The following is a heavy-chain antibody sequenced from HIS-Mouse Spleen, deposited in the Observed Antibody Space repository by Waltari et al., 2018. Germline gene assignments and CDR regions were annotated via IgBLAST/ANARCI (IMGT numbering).Heavy chain of an antibody. D-gene: IGHD6-13*01. CDR1: GYTFTGYY. Sequence: QVQLVQSGAEVKKPGASVKVSCKASGYTFTGYYMHWVRQAPGQGLEWMGRINPTSGGTKYAQKVQGRVTMTRDTYSSTAYMELSRLRSDDTAVYYCARFRGYSSSWNDFDYWGQGTLVTVSS. CDR3: ARFRGYSSSWNDFDY. CDR2: INPTSGGT. J-gene: IGHJ4*02. V-gene: IGHV1-2*02.